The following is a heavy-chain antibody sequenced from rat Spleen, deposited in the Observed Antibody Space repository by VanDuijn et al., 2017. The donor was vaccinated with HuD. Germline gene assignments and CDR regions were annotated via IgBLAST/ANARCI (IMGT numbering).Heavy chain of an antibody. D-gene: IGHD1-2*01. CDR2: MWSGGST. CDR1: GFSLTDYS. Sequence: VQLKESGPGLVQPSQTLSLTCTVSGFSLTDYSVHWVRQPPGKGLEWMGVMWSGGSTAYNSALKSRLSINRDTSKSQVFLQMSSLQTEDSAIYYWTRRGEYSSSSFDFWGQGVMVTVSS. CDR3: TRRGEYSSSSFDF. V-gene: IGHV2S63*01. J-gene: IGHJ2*01.